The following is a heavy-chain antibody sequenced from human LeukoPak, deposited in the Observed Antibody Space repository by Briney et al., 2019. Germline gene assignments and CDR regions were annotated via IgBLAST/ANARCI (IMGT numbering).Heavy chain of an antibody. J-gene: IGHJ4*02. CDR1: GGSISSGDYY. CDR3: ARRSIVVVPAAPFDY. D-gene: IGHD2-2*01. Sequence: SQTLSLTCTVSGGSISSGDYYWSWIRQPPGKGLEWIGYIYYSGSTYYNPSLKSRVTISVDTSKNQFSLKLSSVTAADTAEYYCARRSIVVVPAAPFDYWGQGTLVTVSS. CDR2: IYYSGST. V-gene: IGHV4-30-4*01.